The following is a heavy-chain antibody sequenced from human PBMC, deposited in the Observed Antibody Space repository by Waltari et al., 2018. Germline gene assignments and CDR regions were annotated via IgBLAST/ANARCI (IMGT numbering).Heavy chain of an antibody. CDR2: LDQDGREK. Sequence: EVQLVESGGGLVQPGGSLRLSCAASGFTFSSYWMSWVRQAPGKGRGWVANLDQDGREKYYVDSVKGRFTISRDNARNSLYLQMNSLSAEDTAVYYCARDGHWLSGVGDCWGQGTLVTVSS. CDR3: ARDGHWLSGVGDC. V-gene: IGHV3-7*01. D-gene: IGHD7-27*01. CDR1: GFTFSSYW. J-gene: IGHJ4*02.